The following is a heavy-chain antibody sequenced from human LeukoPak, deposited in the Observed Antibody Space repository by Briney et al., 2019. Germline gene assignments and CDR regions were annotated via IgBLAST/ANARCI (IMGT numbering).Heavy chain of an antibody. CDR2: IRSKANSYAT. V-gene: IGHV3-73*01. J-gene: IGHJ3*02. Sequence: GGSLKLSCAASGFTFSGSVMHWVRQASGKGLEWVGRIRSKANSYATAYAASVKGRFTISRDDSKNTAYLQMNSLKTEDTAVYYCTRRTLGVEWLLDAFDIWGHGTMVTVSS. CDR1: GFTFSGSV. CDR3: TRRTLGVEWLLDAFDI. D-gene: IGHD3-3*01.